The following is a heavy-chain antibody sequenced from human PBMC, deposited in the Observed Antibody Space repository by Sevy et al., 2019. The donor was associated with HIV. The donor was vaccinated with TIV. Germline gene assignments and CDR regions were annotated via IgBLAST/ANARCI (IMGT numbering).Heavy chain of an antibody. CDR2: IKSKTDGGTT. Sequence: GGSLRLSCAASGFTFSNAWMSWVRQAPGNGLEWVGRIKSKTDGGTTDYAAPVKGRFTISRDDSKNTLYLQMNSLKTEDTAVYYCTTDFVTTRGFDYWGQGTLVTVSS. D-gene: IGHD4-4*01. J-gene: IGHJ4*02. CDR3: TTDFVTTRGFDY. V-gene: IGHV3-15*01. CDR1: GFTFSNAW.